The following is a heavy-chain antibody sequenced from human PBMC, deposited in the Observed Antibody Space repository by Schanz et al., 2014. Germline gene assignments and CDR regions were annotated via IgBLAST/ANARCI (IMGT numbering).Heavy chain of an antibody. CDR3: AGTYCSSTSCYTGYYYMDV. D-gene: IGHD2-2*02. CDR2: ISAYNGHT. V-gene: IGHV1-18*01. J-gene: IGHJ6*03. CDR1: GYTFSSYG. Sequence: QVQLVQSGAEVKKPGASVKVSCKASGYTFSSYGITWVRQAPGQGLEWMGWISAYNGHTDYAQKLQGRVTITADKSTSTAYMELTSLRSEDTAVYYCAGTYCSSTSCYTGYYYMDVWGKGTTVTVSS.